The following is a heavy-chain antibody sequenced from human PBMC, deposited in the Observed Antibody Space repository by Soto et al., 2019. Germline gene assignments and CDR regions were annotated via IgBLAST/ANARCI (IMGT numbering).Heavy chain of an antibody. Sequence: ASVQVSCKASGYTFTGYDINWVRQATGQGLEWMGWMNPNSGNTGYAQKFQGRVTMTRNTSISTAYMELSSLRSEDTAVYYCARAKLLWFGELSPYYGMDGWGQGTTGTSP. J-gene: IGHJ6*02. CDR1: GYTFTGYD. CDR3: ARAKLLWFGELSPYYGMDG. D-gene: IGHD3-10*01. CDR2: MNPNSGNT. V-gene: IGHV1-8*01.